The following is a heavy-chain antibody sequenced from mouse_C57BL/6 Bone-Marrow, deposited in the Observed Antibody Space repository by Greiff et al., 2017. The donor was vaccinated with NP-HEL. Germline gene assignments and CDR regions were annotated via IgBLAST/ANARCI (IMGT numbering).Heavy chain of an antibody. CDR2: IHPSDSDT. J-gene: IGHJ3*01. CDR3: AISRHYYGSRQAWFAY. V-gene: IGHV1-74*01. CDR1: GYTFTSYW. D-gene: IGHD1-1*01. Sequence: QVQLQQPGAELVKPGASVKVSCKASGYTFTSYWMHWVKQRPGQGLEWIGRIHPSDSDTNYNQKFKGKATLTVDKSSSTAYMQLSSLTSEDSAVYYCAISRHYYGSRQAWFAYWGQGTLVTVSA.